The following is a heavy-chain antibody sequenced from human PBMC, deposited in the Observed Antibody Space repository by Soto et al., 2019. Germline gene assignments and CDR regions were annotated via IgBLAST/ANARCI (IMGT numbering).Heavy chain of an antibody. D-gene: IGHD6-19*01. V-gene: IGHV3-23*01. J-gene: IGHJ4*02. Sequence: LRLSCAASGYTFLNYAMYWVRQAPGKGLEWVSGSGYGGGATYYADLVKGRFTISRDSSKNTLYLQMNSLRVEDTAIYYCAKTTGYSTGGADYWGQGTLVTVSS. CDR2: SGYGGGAT. CDR1: GYTFLNYA. CDR3: AKTTGYSTGGADY.